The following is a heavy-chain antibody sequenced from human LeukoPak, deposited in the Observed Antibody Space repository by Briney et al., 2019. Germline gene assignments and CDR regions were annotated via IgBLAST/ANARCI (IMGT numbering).Heavy chain of an antibody. CDR2: INPSGGST. CDR1: GYTFTSYY. CDR3: ARDDYGAHAGFDP. D-gene: IGHD4-17*01. Sequence: ASVKVSXKASGYTFTSYYMHWVRQAPGQGLEWMGIINPSGGSTSYAQKFQGRVTMTRDTSTSTVYMELSSLRSEDTAVYYCARDDYGAHAGFDPWGQGTLVTVSS. J-gene: IGHJ5*02. V-gene: IGHV1-46*01.